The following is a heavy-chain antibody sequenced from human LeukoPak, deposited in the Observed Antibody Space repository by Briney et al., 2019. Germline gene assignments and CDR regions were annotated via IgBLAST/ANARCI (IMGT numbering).Heavy chain of an antibody. CDR3: AKDQTAAVGQLDY. CDR1: GFTFSSYS. V-gene: IGHV3-23*01. CDR2: ISASGTDT. Sequence: QAGGSLRLSCAASGFTFSSYSMNWVRQAPGKGLEWASVISASGTDTYYADSVKGRFTISRDNSQNTLYLHMNSLRAEDTAVYYCAKDQTAAVGQLDYWGQGTVVTVSS. J-gene: IGHJ4*02. D-gene: IGHD6-13*01.